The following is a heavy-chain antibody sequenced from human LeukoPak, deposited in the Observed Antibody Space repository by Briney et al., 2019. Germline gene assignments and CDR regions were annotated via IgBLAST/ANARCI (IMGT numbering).Heavy chain of an antibody. D-gene: IGHD6-19*01. CDR3: ARDNPQTGFSSGCDPFDI. CDR1: GFTFSDYE. J-gene: IGHJ3*02. CDR2: ISSGAGTI. Sequence: PGGSLRLSSAASGFTFSDYELSWVRQAPGEGLEWVLYISSGAGTIYYSDSGKGRFTISRDNAKNSLYLQMNSLRAEDTAVYYCARDNPQTGFSSGCDPFDIWGQGTLVTVSS. V-gene: IGHV3-48*03.